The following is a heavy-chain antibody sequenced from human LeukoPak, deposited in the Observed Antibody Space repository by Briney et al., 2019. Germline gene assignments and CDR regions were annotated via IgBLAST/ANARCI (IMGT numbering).Heavy chain of an antibody. V-gene: IGHV4-38-2*01. Sequence: SETLSLTCGVSGNSISSGYYWGWIRQPPGKGLEWIGSIYHSGSTYYNPSLKSRVTISVDTSKNQFSLKLSSVTAADTAVYYCARHVSGYYNYYYYYYMDVWGKGTTVTVSS. D-gene: IGHD3-22*01. CDR2: IYHSGST. J-gene: IGHJ6*03. CDR3: ARHVSGYYNYYYYYYMDV. CDR1: GNSISSGYY.